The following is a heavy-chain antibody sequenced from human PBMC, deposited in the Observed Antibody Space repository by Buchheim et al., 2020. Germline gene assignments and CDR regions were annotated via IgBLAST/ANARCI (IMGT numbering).Heavy chain of an antibody. Sequence: VHLVESGGSLVKPGGSLRVSCAASGFEFGYTFRNAWMNWVRQAPGKGPAWVGRIRSKKAGETIDYAAPVRGRFTISRDDSQNTLYLQMKSLKTEDTAIYYCVTGFCTFTSCYSAEGDDSFAIWGPGT. CDR2: IRSKKAGETI. CDR3: VTGFCTFTSCYSAEGDDSFAI. J-gene: IGHJ3*02. CDR1: GFEFGYTFRNAW. V-gene: IGHV3-15*01. D-gene: IGHD2-2*02.